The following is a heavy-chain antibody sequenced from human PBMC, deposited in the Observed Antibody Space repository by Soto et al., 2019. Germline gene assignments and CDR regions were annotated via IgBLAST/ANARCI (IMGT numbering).Heavy chain of an antibody. V-gene: IGHV3-33*01. D-gene: IGHD3-10*01. CDR3: ARDGRVLWFGVSSYANWFDP. CDR1: GFTFSSYG. Sequence: QVQLVESGGGVVQPGRSLRLSCAASGFTFSSYGMHWVRQAPGKGLEWVSVIWYDGSNKYYADSVKGRFTISRDNSKNTLYLQMNSLRAEDTAVYYCARDGRVLWFGVSSYANWFDPWGQGTLVTVSS. CDR2: IWYDGSNK. J-gene: IGHJ5*02.